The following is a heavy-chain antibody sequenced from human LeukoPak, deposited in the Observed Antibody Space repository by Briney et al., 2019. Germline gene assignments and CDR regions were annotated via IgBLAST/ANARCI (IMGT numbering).Heavy chain of an antibody. J-gene: IGHJ4*02. V-gene: IGHV3-9*01. CDR1: GFTFDDYA. Sequence: GGSLRLSCAASGFTFDDYAMHWVRQAPGKGLEWVSGISWNSGSIGYADSVKGRFTVSRDNAKNTLYVQMNSLRAEDTAVYYCARGSSGWYDYWGQGTLVTVSS. CDR3: ARGSSGWYDY. D-gene: IGHD6-19*01. CDR2: ISWNSGSI.